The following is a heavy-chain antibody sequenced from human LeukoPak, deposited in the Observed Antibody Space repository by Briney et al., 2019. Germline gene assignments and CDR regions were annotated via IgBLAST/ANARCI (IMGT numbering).Heavy chain of an antibody. V-gene: IGHV3-23*01. CDR1: GFTSSSYA. CDR2: ISGSGGST. Sequence: GGSLRLSCAASGFTSSSYAMSWVRQAPGKGLEWVSAISGSGGSTYYADSVKGRFTISRDNSKNTLYLQMNSLRAEDTAVYYCAKGLRYCSGGSYYSFYYYGMDVWGQGTTVTVSS. J-gene: IGHJ6*02. D-gene: IGHD2-15*01. CDR3: AKGLRYCSGGSYYSFYYYGMDV.